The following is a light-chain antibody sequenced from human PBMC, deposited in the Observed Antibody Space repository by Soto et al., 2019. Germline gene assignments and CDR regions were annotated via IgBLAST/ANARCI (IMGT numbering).Light chain of an antibody. CDR3: QSYDISMKTYK. Sequence: QSVLTQPPSVSGAPGQRVTISCTGSNSDIGAGYDVHWYQHLPGTAPKLLIYVNINRPSGVPDRFSGSKSSTSASLAITGLQAEDEADYYCQSYDISMKTYKFG. CDR2: VNI. CDR1: NSDIGAGYD. V-gene: IGLV1-40*01. J-gene: IGLJ1*01.